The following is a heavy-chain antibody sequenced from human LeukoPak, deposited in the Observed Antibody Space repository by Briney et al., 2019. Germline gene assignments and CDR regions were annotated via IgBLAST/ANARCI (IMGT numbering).Heavy chain of an antibody. CDR3: ARDPGGYFDY. D-gene: IGHD3-10*01. V-gene: IGHV3-7*01. Sequence: PGGSLRLSCAVSEFTLRDYNMSWIRQAPEKGLEWVANIKQDGSEKYYVDSVKGRFTISRDNAKNSLYLQMNSLRAEDTAVYYCARDPGGYFDYWGQGTLVTVSS. CDR1: EFTLRDYN. CDR2: IKQDGSEK. J-gene: IGHJ4*02.